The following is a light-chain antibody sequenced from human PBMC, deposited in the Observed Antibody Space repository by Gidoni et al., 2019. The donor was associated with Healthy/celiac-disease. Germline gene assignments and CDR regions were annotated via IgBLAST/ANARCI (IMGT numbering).Light chain of an antibody. J-gene: IGKJ1*01. CDR2: GAS. V-gene: IGKV3-20*01. CDR1: QSVSGSY. CDR3: QQYGSAPRT. Sequence: EIVLTQSPGTLSLSPGERATLSCRARQSVSGSYLAWYQQKPGQAPRLISHGASSRATCIPDRFSGTWSGTDFTRTISRLEPEDLAVYYCQQYGSAPRTFGPGTKVEIK.